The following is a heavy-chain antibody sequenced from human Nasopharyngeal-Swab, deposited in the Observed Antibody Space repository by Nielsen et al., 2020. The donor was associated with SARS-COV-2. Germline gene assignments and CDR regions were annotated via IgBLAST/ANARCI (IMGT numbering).Heavy chain of an antibody. Sequence: ASVKVSCKASGYTFTRNYIHWIRQAPGQGLEWMGIINPGGDYTNYAQKFQGRVTVTKDTSTSTAYMELSSLRSEDTAVYYCARGDIIAVAGTGYYYYYMDVWGKGTTVTVSS. CDR2: INPGGDYT. J-gene: IGHJ6*03. V-gene: IGHV1-46*01. CDR1: GYTFTRNY. CDR3: ARGDIIAVAGTGYYYYYMDV. D-gene: IGHD6-19*01.